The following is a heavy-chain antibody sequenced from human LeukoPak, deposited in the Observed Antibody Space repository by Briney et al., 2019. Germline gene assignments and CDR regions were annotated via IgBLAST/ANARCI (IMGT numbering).Heavy chain of an antibody. V-gene: IGHV3-48*02. CDR3: ARPRVETVMVPDY. CDR1: GFTFSSSS. CDR2: ISSRSSTI. D-gene: IGHD5-18*01. Sequence: GGSLRFSCAASGFTFSSSSMHWVRQAPGRGLEWVSYISSRSSTIYYADSVKGRFTISRDNAKNSLYLQMNSLRDEDTAVYYCARPRVETVMVPDYWGQGTLVTVSS. J-gene: IGHJ4*02.